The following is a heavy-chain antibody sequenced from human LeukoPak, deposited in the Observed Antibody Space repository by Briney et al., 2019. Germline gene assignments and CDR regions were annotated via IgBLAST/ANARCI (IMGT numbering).Heavy chain of an antibody. J-gene: IGHJ5*02. CDR1: GFTVSRYY. D-gene: IGHD6-13*01. CDR2: IYSGGST. V-gene: IGHV3-53*01. Sequence: PGGSLRLSCAASGFTVSRYYMSWVRQAPGKGLEWVSVIYSGGSTYYADSVKGRFTISRDNSKNSLYLQMNTLRVEGTAVYYCAREGAVSGENWFDPWGQGTLVTVSS. CDR3: AREGAVSGENWFDP.